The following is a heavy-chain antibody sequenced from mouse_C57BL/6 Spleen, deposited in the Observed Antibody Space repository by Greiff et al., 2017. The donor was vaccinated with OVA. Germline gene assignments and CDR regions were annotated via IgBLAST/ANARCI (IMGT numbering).Heavy chain of an antibody. J-gene: IGHJ4*01. Sequence: QVQLQQPGAELVRPGSSVKLSCKASGYTFTSYWMHWVKQRPIQGLEWIGNIDPSASETHSNQTFTVKATLTVDKSSSTTYMQLSSMTSEDSAVYYGARRDYGSSYYAMDYWGQGTSVTVSS. CDR1: GYTFTSYW. V-gene: IGHV1-52*01. CDR3: ARRDYGSSYYAMDY. D-gene: IGHD1-1*01. CDR2: IDPSASET.